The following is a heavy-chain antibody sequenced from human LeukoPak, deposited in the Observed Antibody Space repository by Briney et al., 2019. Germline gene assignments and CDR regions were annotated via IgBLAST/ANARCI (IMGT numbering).Heavy chain of an antibody. CDR1: GGSISSSSYY. D-gene: IGHD6-6*01. V-gene: IGHV4-30-4*08. CDR2: IYYSGST. J-gene: IGHJ6*03. Sequence: SETLSLTCTVSGGSISSSSYYWGWIRQPPGKGLEWIGYIYYSGSTYYNPSLKSRVTISVDTSKNQFSLKLSSVTAADTAVYYCAREALVKNRDYYYYMDVWGKGTTVTVSS. CDR3: AREALVKNRDYYYYMDV.